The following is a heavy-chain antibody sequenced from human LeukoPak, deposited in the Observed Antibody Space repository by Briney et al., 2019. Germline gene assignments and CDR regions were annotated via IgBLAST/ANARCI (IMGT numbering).Heavy chain of an antibody. V-gene: IGHV1-8*01. CDR3: ARGGDIVVVPAAKSVYYYYYMDV. CDR2: MNPNNGNT. D-gene: IGHD2-2*01. J-gene: IGHJ6*03. CDR1: GYTFTSYD. Sequence: ASVKVSCKASGYTFTSYDINWVRQATGQGPEWMGWMNPNNGNTDYAQKFQGRVTLTRNTSISTAYMELSSLRSEDTAVYYCARGGDIVVVPAAKSVYYYYYMDVWGKGTTVTVSS.